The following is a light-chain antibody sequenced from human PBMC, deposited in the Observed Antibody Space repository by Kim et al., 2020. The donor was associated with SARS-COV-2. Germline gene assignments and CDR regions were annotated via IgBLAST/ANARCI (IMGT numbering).Light chain of an antibody. Sequence: SSELTQDPAVSVALGQTVRMTCQGDSLRNYHASWFQQKPGQAPVVVIFGENYRPSGIPDRFSGSESGKTASLTITVAQAEDEADYYCNSRDSNDNVVFGG. V-gene: IGLV3-19*01. CDR2: GEN. CDR1: SLRNYH. J-gene: IGLJ2*01. CDR3: NSRDSNDNVV.